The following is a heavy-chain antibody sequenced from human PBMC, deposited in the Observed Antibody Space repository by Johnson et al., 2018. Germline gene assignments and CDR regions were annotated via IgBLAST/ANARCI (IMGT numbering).Heavy chain of an antibody. CDR1: GGSISTGNYY. J-gene: IGHJ4*02. CDR2: IYTSGSA. V-gene: IGHV4-61*02. D-gene: IGHD6-13*01. Sequence: QVQLQESGPGLVKPSQTLSLTCHVSGGSISTGNYYWAWIRQPAGKGLEWIGQIYTSGSANFNPFLKSRITISLDISKNQFYLEVSSVTATDPAVYYCARGHSSCFPLWGQGFMVTVSS. CDR3: ARGHSSCFPL.